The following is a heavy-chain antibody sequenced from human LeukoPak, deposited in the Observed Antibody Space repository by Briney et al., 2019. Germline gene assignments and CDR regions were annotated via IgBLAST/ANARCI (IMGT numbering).Heavy chain of an antibody. CDR3: ARNVDTSMVTLWYFDY. CDR2: ISGYNGNT. J-gene: IGHJ4*02. CDR1: GYTFTSYA. Sequence: ASVTVSFKASGYTFTSYAIGWVRQAPGQGLEWMGWISGYNGNTNYAQKLQGRVTLTTDTSTSTAYMELRSLRSDDAAIYYCARNVDTSMVTLWYFDYWGQGTLVTVSS. D-gene: IGHD5-18*01. V-gene: IGHV1-18*04.